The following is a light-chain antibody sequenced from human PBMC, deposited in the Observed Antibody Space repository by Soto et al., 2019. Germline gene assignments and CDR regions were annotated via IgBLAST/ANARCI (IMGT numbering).Light chain of an antibody. Sequence: DIQLTQSPSFLSASVGDRVTITCRASQDISSYLAWYQQKPGKAPKVLMYAASTLQSGVPSRFSGSGSGTEFTLTISSLQPEDFATYYCQQLNSDPITFGQGTRLEI. V-gene: IGKV1-9*01. CDR3: QQLNSDPIT. J-gene: IGKJ5*01. CDR2: AAS. CDR1: QDISSY.